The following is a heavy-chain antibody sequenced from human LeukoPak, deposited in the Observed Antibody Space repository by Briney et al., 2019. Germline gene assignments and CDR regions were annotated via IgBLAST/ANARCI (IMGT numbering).Heavy chain of an antibody. D-gene: IGHD3-10*01. J-gene: IGHJ5*02. V-gene: IGHV1-69*05. CDR3: ATSRESGGWFDP. CDR2: IIPIFGTA. CDR1: GGTFSSYA. Sequence: GSSVKVSCKAPGGTFSSYAISWVRQAPGQGLEWMGGIIPIFGTANYAQKFQGRVTITTDESTSTAYMELSSLRSEDTAVYYCATSRESGGWFDPWGQGTLVTVSS.